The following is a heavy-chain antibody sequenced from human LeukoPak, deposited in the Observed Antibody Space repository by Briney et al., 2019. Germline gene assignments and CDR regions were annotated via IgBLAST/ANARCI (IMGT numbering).Heavy chain of an antibody. CDR3: AKLTQTLDY. D-gene: IGHD3-9*01. Sequence: GGSLQISCAATGFTFSRYAMSGGRQAPGKGGDLVSGVTGTGSNTSYADPVKGRFTISTDNSKNMLYLQIDSLRDEDTAVYYCAKLTQTLDYWGQGTLVTVSS. J-gene: IGHJ4*02. CDR2: VTGTGSNT. V-gene: IGHV3-23*01. CDR1: GFTFSRYA.